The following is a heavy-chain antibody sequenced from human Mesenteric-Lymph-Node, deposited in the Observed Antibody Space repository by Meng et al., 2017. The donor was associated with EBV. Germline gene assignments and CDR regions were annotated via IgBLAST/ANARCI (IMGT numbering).Heavy chain of an antibody. D-gene: IGHD4-23*01. V-gene: IGHV7-4-1*02. CDR3: ARGLGGHSL. CDR2: INTNTGNP. CDR1: GYTFNIYT. J-gene: IGHJ4*02. Sequence: QGQLVQSGAGLKKPWASVKVSCKASGYTFNIYTMNWVRQAPGQGLEWMGWINTNTGNPTYAQGFTGRFVFFLDASVSTAFLEISSLKAEDTAVYYCARGLGGHSLWGQGTLVTVSS.